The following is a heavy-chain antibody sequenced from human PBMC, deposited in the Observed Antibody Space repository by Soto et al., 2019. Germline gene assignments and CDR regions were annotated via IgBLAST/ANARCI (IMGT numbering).Heavy chain of an antibody. J-gene: IGHJ6*02. D-gene: IGHD2-15*01. CDR1: GFTFSSYW. CDR3: ARDHVAAVHPDVMDV. Sequence: EVQLVESGGGLVQPGGSLRLSCAASGFTFSSYWMSWVRQAPGKGLEWVANIKQDGSEKYYVDSVKGRFTISRDNAKNSLYLQMNSLRAEDTAVYYCARDHVAAVHPDVMDVWGQGTTVTVSS. V-gene: IGHV3-7*03. CDR2: IKQDGSEK.